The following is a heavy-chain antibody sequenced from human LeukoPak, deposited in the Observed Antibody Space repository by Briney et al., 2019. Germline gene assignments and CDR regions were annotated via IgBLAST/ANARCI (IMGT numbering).Heavy chain of an antibody. CDR2: ISYDGSNK. Sequence: GGSLRLSCAASGFTFSSYAMHWVRQAPGKGLEWVAVISYDGSNKYYADSVKGRFTISRDNAKNSLYLQMNSLRAEDTAVYYCARNTLLRYFDYWGQGTLVTVSS. V-gene: IGHV3-30*04. CDR3: ARNTLLRYFDY. D-gene: IGHD3-9*01. CDR1: GFTFSSYA. J-gene: IGHJ4*02.